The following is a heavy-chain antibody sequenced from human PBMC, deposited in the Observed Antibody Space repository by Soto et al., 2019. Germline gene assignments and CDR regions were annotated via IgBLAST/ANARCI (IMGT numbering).Heavy chain of an antibody. CDR1: GFTFSSYG. CDR3: ARPRFKYGSGSYYGAFDI. J-gene: IGHJ3*02. D-gene: IGHD3-10*01. V-gene: IGHV3-33*01. CDR2: IWYDGSNK. Sequence: GGSLRLSCAASGFTFSSYGMHWVRQAPGKGLEWVAVIWYDGSNKYYADSVKGRFTISRDNSKNTLYLQMNSLRAEDTAVYYCARPRFKYGSGSYYGAFDIWGQGTMVTVSS.